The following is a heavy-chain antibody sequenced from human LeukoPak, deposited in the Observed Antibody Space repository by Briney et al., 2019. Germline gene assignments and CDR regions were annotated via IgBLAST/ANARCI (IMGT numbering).Heavy chain of an antibody. Sequence: GGSLRLSCAVSGITLSNYGMSWVRQAPGKGLEWVAGISDSGGRTKYADSVKGRFTISRDSAKNTLYLQMNSLRAEDTAVYFCAKRGVVIRVILVGFNKEAYYFDSWGQGALVTVSS. J-gene: IGHJ4*02. CDR3: AKRGVVIRVILVGFNKEAYYFDS. D-gene: IGHD3-22*01. CDR2: ISDSGGRT. CDR1: GITLSNYG. V-gene: IGHV3-23*01.